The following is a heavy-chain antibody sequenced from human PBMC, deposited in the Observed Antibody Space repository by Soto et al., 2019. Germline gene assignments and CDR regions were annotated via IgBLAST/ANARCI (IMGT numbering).Heavy chain of an antibody. V-gene: IGHV4-39*01. Sequence: SETLSLTCTVSGGSISSSSYYWGWIRQPPGKGLEWIGSIYYSGSTYYNPSLKSRVTISVDTSKNQFSLKLSSVTAADTAVYYCARLHSSSSVPPYWGQGTLVTVSS. CDR3: ARLHSSSSVPPY. D-gene: IGHD6-6*01. CDR2: IYYSGST. J-gene: IGHJ4*02. CDR1: GGSISSSSYY.